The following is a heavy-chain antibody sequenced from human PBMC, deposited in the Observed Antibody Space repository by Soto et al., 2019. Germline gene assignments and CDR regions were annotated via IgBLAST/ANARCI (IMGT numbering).Heavy chain of an antibody. Sequence: QVPLVQSGAEVKKPGASVKVSCKASGYTFTSYDINWVRQATGQGLEWMGWMNPNSGNTGYAQKFQGRVTMTRNTSISTAYMELSSLRSEDTAVYYCARGDYDFSSGYSWNWFDPWGQGTLVTVSS. V-gene: IGHV1-8*01. CDR2: MNPNSGNT. D-gene: IGHD3-3*01. J-gene: IGHJ5*02. CDR3: ARGDYDFSSGYSWNWFDP. CDR1: GYTFTSYD.